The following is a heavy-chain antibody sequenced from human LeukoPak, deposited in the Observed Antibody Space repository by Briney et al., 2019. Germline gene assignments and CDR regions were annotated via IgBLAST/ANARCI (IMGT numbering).Heavy chain of an antibody. J-gene: IGHJ5*02. CDR3: ARDGKITIFGVVINNWFDP. CDR2: IIPIFGTA. D-gene: IGHD3-3*01. CDR1: GGTFSSYA. Sequence: GSSVKVSCKASGGTFSSYAISWVRQAPGQGLEWMGGIIPIFGTANYAQKFQGRVTITADESTSTAYMELSSLGSEDTAVYYCARDGKITIFGVVINNWFDPWGQGTLVTVSS. V-gene: IGHV1-69*01.